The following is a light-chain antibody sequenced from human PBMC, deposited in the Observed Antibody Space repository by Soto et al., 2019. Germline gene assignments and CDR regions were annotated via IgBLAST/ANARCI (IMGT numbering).Light chain of an antibody. CDR3: QQRSKWRT. V-gene: IGKV1-39*01. Sequence: DIQMTQSPSSLSAPVGDRVTITCRASQSIATYFNWYQQKPGKAPRLLIYGTSSLQSGVPSRFSGSGSGTDFTLTISSLEPEDFAVYYCQQRSKWRTFGQGTKVEIK. CDR2: GTS. J-gene: IGKJ1*01. CDR1: QSIATY.